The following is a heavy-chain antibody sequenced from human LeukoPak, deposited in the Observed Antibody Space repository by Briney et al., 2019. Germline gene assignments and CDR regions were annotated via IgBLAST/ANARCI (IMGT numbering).Heavy chain of an antibody. V-gene: IGHV4-4*07. J-gene: IGHJ4*02. CDR2: IYTSGST. CDR3: ARDLFVASSLFFDY. Sequence: SETLSLTCTVSGRSISSYYWSWIRQPTGKGLEWVRRIYTSGSTNYNPSLKSRVTRSVDTSKNQFSLKLSSVTAADTAVYYCARDLFVASSLFFDYWGQGTLVTVSS. CDR1: GRSISSYY. D-gene: IGHD6-13*01.